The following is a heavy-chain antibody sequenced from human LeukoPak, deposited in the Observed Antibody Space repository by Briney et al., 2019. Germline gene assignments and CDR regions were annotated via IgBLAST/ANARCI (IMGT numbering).Heavy chain of an antibody. J-gene: IGHJ5*02. CDR3: ARGSSSSWYWFDP. Sequence: SETLSLTCAVYGGSFSGYYWSWIRQPPGKGLEWIGEINHSGNTNYNPSLKSRVTISVDTSKNQFSLKLSSVTAADTAVYYCARGSSSSWYWFDPWGQGTLVTVSS. CDR1: GGSFSGYY. D-gene: IGHD6-13*01. CDR2: INHSGNT. V-gene: IGHV4-34*01.